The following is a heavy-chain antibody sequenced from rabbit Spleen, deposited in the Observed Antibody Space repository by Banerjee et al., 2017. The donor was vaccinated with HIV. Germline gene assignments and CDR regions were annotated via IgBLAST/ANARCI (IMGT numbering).Heavy chain of an antibody. J-gene: IGHJ4*01. CDR3: ARDLAGVIGWNFYL. CDR1: GLDFSSSYW. CDR2: IDSGSSGFT. D-gene: IGHD4-1*01. V-gene: IGHV1S45*01. Sequence: QEQLEESGGDLVKPEGSLTLTCTASGLDFSSSYWICWVRQAPGKGLEWIACIDSGSSGFTYYASWAKGRFTISKTSSTTVTLQMTRLTAADTATYFCARDLAGVIGWNFYLWGQGTLVTVS.